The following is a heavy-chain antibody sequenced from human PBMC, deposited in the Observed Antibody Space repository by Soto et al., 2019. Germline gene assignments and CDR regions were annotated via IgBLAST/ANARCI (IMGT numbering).Heavy chain of an antibody. J-gene: IGHJ4*02. CDR1: GGTFSSYA. CDR2: IIPIFGTA. V-gene: IGHV1-69*13. Sequence: AASVKVSCKASGGTFSSYAISWVRQAPGQGLEWMGGIIPIFGTANYAQKFQGRVTITADESTGTAYMELSSLRSEDTAVYYCARRVHYYASSGYFDYWGQGTLVTVSS. CDR3: ARRVHYYASSGYFDY. D-gene: IGHD3-22*01.